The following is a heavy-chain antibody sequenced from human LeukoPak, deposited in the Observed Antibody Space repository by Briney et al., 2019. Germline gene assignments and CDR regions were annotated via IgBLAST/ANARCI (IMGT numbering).Heavy chain of an antibody. V-gene: IGHV4-59*01. Sequence: SETLSLTCTVSGGSISSYYWSWIRQPPGKGLEWIGYIYYSGSTNYNPSLKSRVTISVDTSKNQFSLKLSSVTAADTAVYYCARAAGGSERWFDPWGQGTLVTVSS. J-gene: IGHJ5*02. CDR2: IYYSGST. D-gene: IGHD2-15*01. CDR1: GGSISSYY. CDR3: ARAAGGSERWFDP.